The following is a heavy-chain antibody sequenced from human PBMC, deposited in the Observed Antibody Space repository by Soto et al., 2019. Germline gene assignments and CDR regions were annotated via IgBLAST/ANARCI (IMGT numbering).Heavy chain of an antibody. CDR3: ASRNMVPGVNRYGMDV. CDR2: INHSGST. Sequence: SETLSLTCAVYGGSFSGYYWSWMRQPPGKGLEWIGEINHSGSTNYNPSLKSRVTISVDTSKNQFSLKLSSVTAADTAVYYCASRNMVPGVNRYGMDVSREGTTVTFS. V-gene: IGHV4-34*01. J-gene: IGHJ6*02. D-gene: IGHD3-10*01. CDR1: GGSFSGYY.